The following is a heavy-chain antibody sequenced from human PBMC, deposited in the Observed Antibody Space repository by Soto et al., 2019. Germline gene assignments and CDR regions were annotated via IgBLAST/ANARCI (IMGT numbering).Heavy chain of an antibody. CDR1: GYSFTSYW. CDR2: IDPSDSYT. J-gene: IGHJ6*02. D-gene: IGHD2-15*01. Sequence: PGESLKISCKGSGYSFTSYWISWVRQMPGKGLEWMGRIDPSDSYTNYSPSFQGHVTISADKSISTAYLQWSSLKASDTAMYYCATYCSGGSCHPYYYYGMDVWGQGTTVTV. CDR3: ATYCSGGSCHPYYYYGMDV. V-gene: IGHV5-10-1*01.